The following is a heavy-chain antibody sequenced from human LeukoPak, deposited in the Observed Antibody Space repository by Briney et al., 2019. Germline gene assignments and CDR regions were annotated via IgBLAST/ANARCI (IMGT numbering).Heavy chain of an antibody. CDR1: GFTFSISW. V-gene: IGHV3-7*01. Sequence: GGSLRLSCAASGFTFSISWMNWVRQAPGKGLQWVANIKQDGSDKYYVDSVKGRFTISRDNAKNSLYLQMNSLRAEDTAVYYCARDESFDFWSGYPFDYWGQGTLVTVSS. CDR2: IKQDGSDK. J-gene: IGHJ4*02. D-gene: IGHD3-3*01. CDR3: ARDESFDFWSGYPFDY.